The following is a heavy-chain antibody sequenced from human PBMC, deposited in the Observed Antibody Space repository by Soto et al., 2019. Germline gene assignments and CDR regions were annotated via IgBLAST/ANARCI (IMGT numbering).Heavy chain of an antibody. CDR1: GFTLSASD. Sequence: EVQLVESGGGLVQPGGSLRLSCVASGFTLSASDMHWVRQPTGKRLEWVSAIAIAGATFYADSVEGRFTISRDDAKNSLYRQVNSLTVEDTAVYYCTRGGAGGQLWRDLQYWGQGTLLTVSS. V-gene: IGHV3-13*01. CDR2: IAIAGAT. D-gene: IGHD5-18*01. J-gene: IGHJ4*02. CDR3: TRGGAGGQLWRDLQY.